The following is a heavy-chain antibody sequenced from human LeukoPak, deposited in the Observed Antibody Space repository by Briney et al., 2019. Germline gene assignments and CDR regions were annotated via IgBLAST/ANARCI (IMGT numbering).Heavy chain of an antibody. CDR2: INTYNGNT. CDR3: ARDLVHHRLLATVYNWFDP. Sequence: ASVKVSCKPSGYIFTSYAISWVRQAPGQGLEWMGWINTYNGNTKYAQKFQGRVTTTTDTSTSTAYMELRSLRSDDTAVYYCARDLVHHRLLATVYNWFDPWGQGTLVTVSS. J-gene: IGHJ5*02. CDR1: GYIFTSYA. D-gene: IGHD3-3*02. V-gene: IGHV1-18*01.